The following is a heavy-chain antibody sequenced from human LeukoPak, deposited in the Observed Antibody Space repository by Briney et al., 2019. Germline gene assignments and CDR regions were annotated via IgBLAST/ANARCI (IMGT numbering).Heavy chain of an antibody. J-gene: IGHJ3*02. CDR1: GFTYNSHA. Sequence: GGSLRLSCAASGFTYNSHAMHWVRQAPGKGLEWVAVIWYDGSNKYYADSVKGRFTISRDNSKNTMHLEMNSLRAEDTAVYYCARSPSDYDILTGSRGDAFDIWGQGTMVTVSS. CDR3: ARSPSDYDILTGSRGDAFDI. CDR2: IWYDGSNK. V-gene: IGHV3-33*01. D-gene: IGHD3-9*01.